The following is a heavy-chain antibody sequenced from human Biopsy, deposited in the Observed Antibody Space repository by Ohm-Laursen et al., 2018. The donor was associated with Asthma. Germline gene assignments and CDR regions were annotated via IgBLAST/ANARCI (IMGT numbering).Heavy chain of an antibody. J-gene: IGHJ6*02. CDR1: EFSVSSSC. V-gene: IGHV3-53*01. CDR3: TRTTTVTTTYAMDV. D-gene: IGHD4-17*01. Sequence: SLRLSCAASEFSVSSSCMSWVRQAPGKGLEWVSVIYNDGRAYYADSVKGRFTVSRDNSKNTLFLQMNSLRAEDTAVYYCTRTTTVTTTYAMDVWGRGTTVTVSS. CDR2: IYNDGRA.